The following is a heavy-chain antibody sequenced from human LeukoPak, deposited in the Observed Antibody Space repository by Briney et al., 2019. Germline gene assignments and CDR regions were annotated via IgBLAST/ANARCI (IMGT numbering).Heavy chain of an antibody. J-gene: IGHJ4*02. D-gene: IGHD3-10*01. CDR3: AKDGAYGSGSLDY. CDR2: ISYDGSNK. Sequence: PGRSLRLSCEASGFTFSSYGMHWVRQAPGKGLEWVAVISYDGSNKYYADSVKGRFTISRDNSKNTLYLQMNSLRAEDTAVYYCAKDGAYGSGSLDYWGQGTLVAVSS. CDR1: GFTFSSYG. V-gene: IGHV3-30*18.